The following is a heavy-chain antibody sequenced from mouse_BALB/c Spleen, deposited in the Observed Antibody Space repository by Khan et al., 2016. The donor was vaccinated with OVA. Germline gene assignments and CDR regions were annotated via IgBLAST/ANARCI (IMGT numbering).Heavy chain of an antibody. Sequence: EVELVESGGGLVQPGGSRKLSCAASGFTFSDYGMAWVRQAPGKGPEWVAFISDLAYTIYYADTVTGRFTIPRENAKNTLYLEMSSLRSEDTAIYYCASGGGTAPFAYWGLGTLVTVSA. V-gene: IGHV5-15*02. CDR1: GFTFSDYG. CDR3: ASGGGTAPFAY. D-gene: IGHD1-2*01. J-gene: IGHJ3*01. CDR2: ISDLAYTI.